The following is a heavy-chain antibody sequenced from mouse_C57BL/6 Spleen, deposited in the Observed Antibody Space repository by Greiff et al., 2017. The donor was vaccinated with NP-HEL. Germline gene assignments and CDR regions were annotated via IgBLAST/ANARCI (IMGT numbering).Heavy chain of an antibody. Sequence: VQLQQSGAELARPGASVKLSCKASGYTFTSYGISWVKQRTGQGLEWIGEIYPRSGNTYYNEKFKGKATLTADKSSSTAYMELRSLTSEDSAVYFCARRYGNYEGYYAMDYWGQGTSVTVSS. V-gene: IGHV1-81*01. CDR3: ARRYGNYEGYYAMDY. CDR1: GYTFTSYG. CDR2: IYPRSGNT. D-gene: IGHD2-1*01. J-gene: IGHJ4*01.